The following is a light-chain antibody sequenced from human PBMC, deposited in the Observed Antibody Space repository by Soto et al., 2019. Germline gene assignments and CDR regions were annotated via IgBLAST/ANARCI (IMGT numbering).Light chain of an antibody. V-gene: IGKV3-15*01. J-gene: IGKJ5*01. Sequence: EMVMTQSPATLSVSPGDRATLSCRASQSVSYKLAWYQQKPGQPPRLLIYDTSTRATGIPARFSGSGSGTEFTLPISSLQSEDFAVYYCQQYNNWPPITFGQGTRLEMK. CDR1: QSVSYK. CDR3: QQYNNWPPIT. CDR2: DTS.